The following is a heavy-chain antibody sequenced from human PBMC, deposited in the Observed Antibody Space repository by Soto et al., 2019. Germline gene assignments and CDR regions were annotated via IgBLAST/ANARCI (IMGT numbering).Heavy chain of an antibody. Sequence: PGGSLRLSCAAAGLTFSTYVMVWVRQAPGKGLDWVSTIDGSGGTTHYADSVEGRFTISRDNYMNTLFLQMNSLRAEDTAVYYCELKRLGHYPFDYWGQGTQFTVSS. V-gene: IGHV3-23*01. D-gene: IGHD1-26*01. CDR1: GLTFSTYV. CDR3: ELKRLGHYPFDY. CDR2: IDGSGGTT. J-gene: IGHJ4*02.